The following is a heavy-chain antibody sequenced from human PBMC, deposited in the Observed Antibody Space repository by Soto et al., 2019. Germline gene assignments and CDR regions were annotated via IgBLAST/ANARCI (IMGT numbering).Heavy chain of an antibody. CDR1: GGSISSYY. J-gene: IGHJ4*02. D-gene: IGHD3-9*01. CDR3: ARHPNYDILTGYYEYYFDY. Sequence: SETLSLTCTVSGGSISSYYWSWIRQPPGKGLEWIGYIYYSGSTNYNPSLKSRVTISVDTSKNQFSLKLSSVTAADTAVYYCARHPNYDILTGYYEYYFDYWGQGTLVTVS. CDR2: IYYSGST. V-gene: IGHV4-59*08.